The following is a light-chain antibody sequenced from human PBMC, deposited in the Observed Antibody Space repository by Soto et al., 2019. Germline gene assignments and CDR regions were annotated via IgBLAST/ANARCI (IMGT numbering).Light chain of an antibody. J-gene: IGKJ1*01. CDR2: KSS. CDR1: QSVSIW. V-gene: IGKV1-5*03. CDR3: QQFNTSPWT. Sequence: DIQMTQSPSTLSASVGDRVTMTCRASQSVSIWLAWYQQKPGRAPKLLIYKSSILESGVPSRFSGSGSGTEFTLTISSLQPDDFATYYCQQFNTSPWTFGQGTKVDIK.